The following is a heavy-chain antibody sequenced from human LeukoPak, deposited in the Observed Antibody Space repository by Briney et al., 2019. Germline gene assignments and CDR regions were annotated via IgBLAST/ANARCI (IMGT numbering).Heavy chain of an antibody. V-gene: IGHV3-23*01. D-gene: IGHD5-24*01. CDR1: GFTFSSYA. Sequence: GGSLRLSCPASGFTFSSYAMSWVRQAPGKGLEWVSAISGSGGSTYYADSVKGRFTISRGNSKNTLYLQMNSLRAEDTAVYYCAKSGWLQSYLDYWGQGTLVTVSS. CDR2: ISGSGGST. J-gene: IGHJ4*02. CDR3: AKSGWLQSYLDY.